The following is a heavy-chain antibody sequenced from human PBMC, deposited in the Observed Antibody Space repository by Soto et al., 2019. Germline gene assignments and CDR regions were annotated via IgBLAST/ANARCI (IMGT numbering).Heavy chain of an antibody. CDR3: ARDPGAY. V-gene: IGHV1-46*01. CDR2: INPSGGST. J-gene: IGHJ4*02. Sequence: QVQLVQSGAEVKKPGASVKVSCKASGYTFTSYYMHWVRQAPGQGLEWMGIINPSGGSTSYAQKXQXRXXMTRDTSTSTVYMELSSLRSEDTAVYYCARDPGAYWGQGTLVTVSS. D-gene: IGHD3-10*01. CDR1: GYTFTSYY.